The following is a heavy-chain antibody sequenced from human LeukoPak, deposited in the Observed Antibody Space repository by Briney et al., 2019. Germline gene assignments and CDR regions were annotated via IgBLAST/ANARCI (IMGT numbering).Heavy chain of an antibody. Sequence: SETLSLTCTVSTGSISSSSYYWGWIRQPPGKGLEWIGSIYYSGSTYYNPSLKSRVTISVDTSKNQFSLKLSSVTAADTAVYYCARGSTGSRRSYYYYYMDVWGKGTTVTVSS. V-gene: IGHV4-39*07. CDR2: IYYSGST. CDR3: ARGSTGSRRSYYYYYMDV. J-gene: IGHJ6*03. CDR1: TGSISSSSYY. D-gene: IGHD3-10*01.